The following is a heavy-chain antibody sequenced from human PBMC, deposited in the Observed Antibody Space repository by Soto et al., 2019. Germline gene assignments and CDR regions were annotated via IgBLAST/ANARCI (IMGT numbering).Heavy chain of an antibody. J-gene: IGHJ4*02. D-gene: IGHD6-6*01. CDR3: AIGSPPPY. Sequence: GGSLRLSCAASGFTFGSYWLSWVRQAPGKGLEWVANIKQDGSEKYYVDSVKDRFTMSRDNAKNSLYLQMNSLRAEDTAVYYCAIGSPPPYWGQGTLVTVSS. V-gene: IGHV3-7*01. CDR1: GFTFGSYW. CDR2: IKQDGSEK.